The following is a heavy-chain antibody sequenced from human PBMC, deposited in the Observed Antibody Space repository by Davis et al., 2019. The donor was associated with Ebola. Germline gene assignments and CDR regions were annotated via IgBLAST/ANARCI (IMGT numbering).Heavy chain of an antibody. CDR2: INPYSGGT. Sequence: AASVKVSCKASGYTFTGYYMHWVRRAPGQGLEWMGRINPYSGGTNYAQKFQGRVTMTRDTSISTAYMELSRLTSDDTAVYYCARVRYCGGDCSRHYYYGMDVWGKGTTVTVSS. J-gene: IGHJ6*04. CDR3: ARVRYCGGDCSRHYYYGMDV. CDR1: GYTFTGYY. D-gene: IGHD2-21*02. V-gene: IGHV1-2*06.